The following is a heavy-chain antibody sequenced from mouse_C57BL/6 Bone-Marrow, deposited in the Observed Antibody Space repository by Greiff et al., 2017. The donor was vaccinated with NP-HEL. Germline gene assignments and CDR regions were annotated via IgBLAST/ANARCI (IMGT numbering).Heavy chain of an antibody. CDR3: LYYDYDDYAMDY. D-gene: IGHD2-4*01. CDR2: IRNKANGYTT. CDR1: GFTFTDYY. V-gene: IGHV7-4*01. Sequence: EVQVVESGGGLVQPGASLRLSCAASGFTFTDYYMSWVRQPPGKAPEWLALIRNKANGYTTEYTASVKGRFTISRDNSQNILYLQMNTLRAEDSATYYCLYYDYDDYAMDYWGQGTSVTVSS. J-gene: IGHJ4*01.